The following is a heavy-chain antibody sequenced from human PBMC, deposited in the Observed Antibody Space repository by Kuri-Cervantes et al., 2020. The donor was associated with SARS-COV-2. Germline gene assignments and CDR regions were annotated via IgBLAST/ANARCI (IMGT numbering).Heavy chain of an antibody. J-gene: IGHJ5*02. Sequence: GESLKISCAASGFTFSSYWMSWVRQAPGKGLEWVANIKQDGSEKYYVDSVKGRFTISRDNVKNSLYLQMNSLRAEDTAVYYCARDRGIVVVPAAIWFDPWGQGTLVTVSS. V-gene: IGHV3-7*01. D-gene: IGHD2-2*01. CDR2: IKQDGSEK. CDR1: GFTFSSYW. CDR3: ARDRGIVVVPAAIWFDP.